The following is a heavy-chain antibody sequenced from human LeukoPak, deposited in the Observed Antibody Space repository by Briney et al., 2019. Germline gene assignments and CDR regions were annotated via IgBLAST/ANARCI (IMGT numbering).Heavy chain of an antibody. Sequence: SVKVSCKASGGTFSSYAISGVRQAPAQGLEWMGGIIPIFGTANYAQKFQGRVTITTDESTSTAYMELSSLRSEDTAVYYYARDASSSFDYWGQGTLVTVSS. CDR3: ARDASSSFDY. CDR1: GGTFSSYA. V-gene: IGHV1-69*05. CDR2: IIPIFGTA. D-gene: IGHD6-6*01. J-gene: IGHJ4*02.